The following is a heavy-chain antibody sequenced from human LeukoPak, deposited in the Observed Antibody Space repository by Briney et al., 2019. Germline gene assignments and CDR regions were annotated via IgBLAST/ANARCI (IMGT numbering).Heavy chain of an antibody. J-gene: IGHJ5*02. D-gene: IGHD3-10*01. V-gene: IGHV1-18*01. CDR1: GYTFTSYG. CDR2: ISAYNGNT. Sequence: ASVKVSCKASGYTFTSYGISWVRQAPGQGLEWMGWISAYNGNTNYAQKLQGRVTMTTDTSTSTAYMELRSLRSDDTAVYYCARDRLMVRGVIYENWFDPWGQGTLVTVSS. CDR3: ARDRLMVRGVIYENWFDP.